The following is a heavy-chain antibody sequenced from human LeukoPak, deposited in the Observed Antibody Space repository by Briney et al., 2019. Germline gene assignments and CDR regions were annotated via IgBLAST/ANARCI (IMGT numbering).Heavy chain of an antibody. CDR2: ISGGGDIT. D-gene: IGHD2-21*02. V-gene: IGHV3-23*01. Sequence: GGSLRLSCAASGFIVSGDFMSWVRQAPGKGLEWVSAISGGGDITYYADSVKGRFTISRDNSKDTLFLQMHSLRPGDTAVYYCVREDTPATANYWGQGTLVTISS. CDR3: VREDTPATANY. J-gene: IGHJ4*02. CDR1: GFIVSGDF.